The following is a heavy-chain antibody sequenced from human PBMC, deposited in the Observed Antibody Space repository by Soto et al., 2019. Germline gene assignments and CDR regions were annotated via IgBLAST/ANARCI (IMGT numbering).Heavy chain of an antibody. V-gene: IGHV3-7*01. CDR2: TNKDGSDS. Sequence: GGSLRLSCVASGFTFSNHWMTWVRQAPGKGLEWLANTNKDGSDSFYVDSVKGRFTISRDNAKTSLFLELNSLRVEDTAVYFCARGGVPFSECESWGQGTLVTVSS. CDR3: ARGGVPFSECES. D-gene: IGHD3-3*01. J-gene: IGHJ5*02. CDR1: GFTFSNHW.